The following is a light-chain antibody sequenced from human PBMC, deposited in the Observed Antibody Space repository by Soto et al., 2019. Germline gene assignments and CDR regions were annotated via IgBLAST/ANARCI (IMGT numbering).Light chain of an antibody. V-gene: IGLV2-14*01. Sequence: QSALTQPASVSGSPGQSITISCTGTSSDVGGYNYVSWYQQHPGKAPKLMIYDVSNRPSGVSNRFSGSKPGNTTSLPNSGPQDEDEADYYCSSYTSSSTPVVFGGGTKLTVL. CDR1: SSDVGGYNY. CDR3: SSYTSSSTPVV. CDR2: DVS. J-gene: IGLJ2*01.